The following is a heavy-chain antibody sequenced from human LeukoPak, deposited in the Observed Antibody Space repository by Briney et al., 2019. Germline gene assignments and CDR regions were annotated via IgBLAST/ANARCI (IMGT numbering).Heavy chain of an antibody. J-gene: IGHJ6*02. Sequence: TSETLSLTCTVSGGSISSGGYYWSWIRQHPGKGLEWIGYIYYSGSTYYNPSLKSRVTISVDTSKNQFSLKLSSVTAADTAVYYCARDSRSYYGSGANGMDVWGQGTTVTVSS. CDR2: IYYSGST. D-gene: IGHD3-10*01. CDR1: GGSISSGGYY. V-gene: IGHV4-31*03. CDR3: ARDSRSYYGSGANGMDV.